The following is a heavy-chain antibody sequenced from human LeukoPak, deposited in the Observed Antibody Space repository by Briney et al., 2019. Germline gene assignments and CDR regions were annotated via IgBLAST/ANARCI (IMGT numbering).Heavy chain of an antibody. D-gene: IGHD4-17*01. J-gene: IGHJ3*02. CDR2: IYYSGST. CDR1: GGSISSYC. CDR3: ARSDNYGDYEGGAAFDI. V-gene: IGHV4-59*08. Sequence: SETLSLTRTVSGGSISSYCWSWIRQPPGKGLEWIGYIYYSGSTNYNPSLKSRVTISVDTSKNQFSLKLSSVTAADTAVYYCARSDNYGDYEGGAAFDIWGQGTMVTVSS.